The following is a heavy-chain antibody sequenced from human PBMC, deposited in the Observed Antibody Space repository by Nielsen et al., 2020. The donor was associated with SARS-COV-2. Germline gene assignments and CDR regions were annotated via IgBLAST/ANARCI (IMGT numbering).Heavy chain of an antibody. CDR2: ISAYNGNT. V-gene: IGHV1-18*01. D-gene: IGHD1-26*01. CDR3: ARASAGSFDY. J-gene: IGHJ4*02. CDR1: GYTFTGYG. Sequence: ASVKVSCKASGYTFTGYGISRVRQAPGQGLEWMGWISAYNGNTNYAQKLQGRVTMTRDTSIRTSYMELTTLNSDDTAVYYCARASAGSFDYWGQGTLVTVSS.